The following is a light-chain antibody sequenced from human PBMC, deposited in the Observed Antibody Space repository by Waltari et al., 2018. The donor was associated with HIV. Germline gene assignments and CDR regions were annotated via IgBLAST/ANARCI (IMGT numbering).Light chain of an antibody. Sequence: QSALTQPRSVSGSPGQSVTISCTGTTRDVGGYNYIPWYQQHPGKAPNLIIYDVSKRPSGVPDRFSGSKSGNTASLTISGLQAEDEADYYCCSYAGSYRGVFGGGTKLTVL. CDR2: DVS. CDR3: CSYAGSYRGV. CDR1: TRDVGGYNY. J-gene: IGLJ2*01. V-gene: IGLV2-11*01.